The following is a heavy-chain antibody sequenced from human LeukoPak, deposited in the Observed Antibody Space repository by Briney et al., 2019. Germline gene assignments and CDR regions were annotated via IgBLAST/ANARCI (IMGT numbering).Heavy chain of an antibody. CDR1: GYSFTSYW. D-gene: IGHD3-22*01. Sequence: GESLKISCKGSGYSFTSYWIGWVRQMPGKGLEWMGIIYPGDSDTRYSPSFQGQVTISADKSISTAYLQWSGLKASDTAMYYCARLSSGYYFTLPLDYWGQGTLVTVSS. V-gene: IGHV5-51*01. CDR3: ARLSSGYYFTLPLDY. J-gene: IGHJ4*02. CDR2: IYPGDSDT.